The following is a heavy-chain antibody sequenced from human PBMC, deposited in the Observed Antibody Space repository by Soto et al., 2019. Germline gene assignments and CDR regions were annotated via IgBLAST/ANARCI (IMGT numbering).Heavy chain of an antibody. CDR3: AKRGGPRLYYFDY. Sequence: SLRLSCAASGFTFSNYAMSWVRQAPGKGLEWVSTISDSGGSTYYADSVKGRFTISRDSSKNTLYLQMNSLRAEDTAVYYCAKRGGPRLYYFDYWGQGTLVTVSS. J-gene: IGHJ4*02. D-gene: IGHD2-15*01. V-gene: IGHV3-23*01. CDR2: ISDSGGST. CDR1: GFTFSNYA.